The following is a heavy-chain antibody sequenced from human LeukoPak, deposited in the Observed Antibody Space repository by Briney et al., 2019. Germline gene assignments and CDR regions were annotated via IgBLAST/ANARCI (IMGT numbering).Heavy chain of an antibody. CDR3: ARDRPPQWELLRGDYYYYMDV. Sequence: PSETLSLTCTVSGGSISSYYWSWIRQPAGKGLEWIGRIYTSGSTNYNPSLKSRVTMSVDTSKNQFSLKLSSVTAADTAVYYCARDRPPQWELLRGDYYYYMDVWGKGTTVTISS. CDR2: IYTSGST. CDR1: GGSISSYY. J-gene: IGHJ6*03. D-gene: IGHD1-26*01. V-gene: IGHV4-4*07.